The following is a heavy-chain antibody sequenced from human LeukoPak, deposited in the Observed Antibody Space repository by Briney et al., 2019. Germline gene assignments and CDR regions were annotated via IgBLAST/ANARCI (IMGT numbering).Heavy chain of an antibody. CDR2: IYLYGTT. D-gene: IGHD1/OR15-1a*01. V-gene: IGHV4-4*02. J-gene: IGHJ6*02. Sequence: SETLSLTCSVSIGSVSSSKWWSWVRQSPVKGLEWIGEIYLYGTTNYNPSFTSRVTMSVDRSRNQFSLKLTSVTAADTAVYYCARQKWEQQGRDFYFNGLDVWGPGTTVIVSS. CDR1: IGSVSSSKW. CDR3: ARQKWEQQGRDFYFNGLDV.